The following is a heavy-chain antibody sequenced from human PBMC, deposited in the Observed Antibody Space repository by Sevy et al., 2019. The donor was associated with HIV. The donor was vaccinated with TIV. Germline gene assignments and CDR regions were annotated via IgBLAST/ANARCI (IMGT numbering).Heavy chain of an antibody. Sequence: SQTLSLTCAISGDSVSSNSAAWNWIRQSPSRGLEWLGRTYYRSKWYNDYAVSMKSRITINPDTSNNQFSLQLNSVTPEDTAVYYCARNPPDCTSTSCHFDFWGQGTLVTVSS. D-gene: IGHD2-2*01. CDR2: TYYRSKWYN. J-gene: IGHJ4*02. V-gene: IGHV6-1*01. CDR1: GDSVSSNSAA. CDR3: ARNPPDCTSTSCHFDF.